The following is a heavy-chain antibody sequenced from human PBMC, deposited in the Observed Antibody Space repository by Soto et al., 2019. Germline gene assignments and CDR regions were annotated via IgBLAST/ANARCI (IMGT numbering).Heavy chain of an antibody. CDR3: AKAFDFWSGYFPVY. V-gene: IGHV3-23*01. J-gene: IGHJ4*02. Sequence: PGGSPRLSCAASGFTFSSYAMSWVRQAPGKGLEWVSAISGSGGSTYYADSVKGRFTISRDNSKNTLYLQMNSLRAEDTAVYYCAKAFDFWSGYFPVYWGQGTLVTVSS. D-gene: IGHD3-3*01. CDR1: GFTFSSYA. CDR2: ISGSGGST.